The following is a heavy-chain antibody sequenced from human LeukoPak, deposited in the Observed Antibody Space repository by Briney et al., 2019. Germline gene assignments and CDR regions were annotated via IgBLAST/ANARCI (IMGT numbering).Heavy chain of an antibody. CDR2: ISWNSGSI. CDR1: GFTFDDYT. J-gene: IGHJ4*02. Sequence: GGSLRLSCAASGFTFDDYTMHWVRQAPGKGLEWVSGISWNSGSIGYADSVKGRFTISRDNAKNSLYLQMNSLRGDDTAQYYCAKDRRNDFDYWGQGTLVTVSS. V-gene: IGHV3-9*01. CDR3: AKDRRNDFDY. D-gene: IGHD1-14*01.